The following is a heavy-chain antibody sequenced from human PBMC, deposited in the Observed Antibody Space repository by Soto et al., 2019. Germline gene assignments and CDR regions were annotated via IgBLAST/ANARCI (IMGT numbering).Heavy chain of an antibody. CDR1: GGSISSSGYY. CDR3: ARRSYYGSGSIFDY. CDR2: IYYSGST. V-gene: IGHV4-39*01. D-gene: IGHD3-10*01. J-gene: IGHJ4*02. Sequence: QLQLQESGPGLVKPSETLSLTCTVSGGSISSSGYYWGWIRQPPGKGLEWIGNIYYSGSTNYNPSIKSQVTNSVDTAKNQFSLKVSSVTAADTAVYYCARRSYYGSGSIFDYWGQGTLVTVSS.